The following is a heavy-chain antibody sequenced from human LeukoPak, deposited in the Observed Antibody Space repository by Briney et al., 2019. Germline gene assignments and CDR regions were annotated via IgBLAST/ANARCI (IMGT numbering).Heavy chain of an antibody. CDR1: GFTFTRYS. J-gene: IGHJ4*02. D-gene: IGHD1-1*01. V-gene: IGHV3-21*01. Sequence: RGSLRLSCADSGFTFTRYSMNWVPPAPREGREWVSPITNRSTYIYYADSVKGRFTISRDNAKNSLYLQMSRLRGEDTAVYYCASVDLHTTGAWVDYWGQGTLVTVSS. CDR3: ASVDLHTTGAWVDY. CDR2: ITNRSTYI.